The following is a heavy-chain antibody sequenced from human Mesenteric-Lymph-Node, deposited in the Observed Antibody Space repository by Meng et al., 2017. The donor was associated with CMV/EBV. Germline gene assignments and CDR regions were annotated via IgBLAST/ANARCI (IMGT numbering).Heavy chain of an antibody. D-gene: IGHD3/OR15-3a*01. CDR1: GFTFSNYE. V-gene: IGHV3-48*03. CDR3: ARSEEGGLDHFDY. J-gene: IGHJ4*02. Sequence: GESLKISCAASGFTFSNYEMNWVRQAPGKGLEWVSYISSSGSTIYYADSVKGRLTISRDNAKNSLYLQMSSLRAEDTAVHYCARSEEGGLDHFDYWGQGTLVTVSS. CDR2: ISSSGSTI.